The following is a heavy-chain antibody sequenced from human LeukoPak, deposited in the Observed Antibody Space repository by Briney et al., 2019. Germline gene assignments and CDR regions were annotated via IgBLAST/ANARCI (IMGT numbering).Heavy chain of an antibody. Sequence: SETLSLTCTVSGGSISSYYRSWVRQSPGKGLEWVGYIYYSGILNYIPSLVSRITISMDTSKSQFSLKLSSVTAADTAIYFCARPTRVYGDSFFDSWGQGTLVTVSS. CDR2: IYYSGIL. CDR3: ARPTRVYGDSFFDS. CDR1: GGSISSYY. D-gene: IGHD4-17*01. V-gene: IGHV4-59*01. J-gene: IGHJ4*02.